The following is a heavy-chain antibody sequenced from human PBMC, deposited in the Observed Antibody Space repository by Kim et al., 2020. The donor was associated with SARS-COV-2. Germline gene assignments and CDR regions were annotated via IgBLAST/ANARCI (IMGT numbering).Heavy chain of an antibody. CDR3: ARASQENDYGGKESSPYYFDY. J-gene: IGHJ4*02. Sequence: ASVKVSCKASGYTFTSYGISWVRQAPGQGLEWMGWISAYNGNTNYAQKLQGRVTMTTDTSTSTAYMELRSLRSDDTAVYYCARASQENDYGGKESSPYYFDYWGQGTLVTVSS. CDR1: GYTFTSYG. CDR2: ISAYNGNT. D-gene: IGHD4-17*01. V-gene: IGHV1-18*01.